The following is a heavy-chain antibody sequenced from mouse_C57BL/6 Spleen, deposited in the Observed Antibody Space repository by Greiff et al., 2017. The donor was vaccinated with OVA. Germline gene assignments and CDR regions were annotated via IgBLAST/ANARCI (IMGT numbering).Heavy chain of an antibody. CDR3: ARGDDDDAAWFAY. J-gene: IGHJ3*01. D-gene: IGHD2-4*01. CDR1: GYTFTSYW. Sequence: LVRPGSSVKLSCKASGYTFTSYWMHWVKQRPIQGLEWIGNIDPSDSETHYNQKFKDKATLTVDKSSSTAYMQLSSLTSEDSAVYYCARGDDDDAAWFAYWGQGTLVTVSA. V-gene: IGHV1-52*01. CDR2: IDPSDSET.